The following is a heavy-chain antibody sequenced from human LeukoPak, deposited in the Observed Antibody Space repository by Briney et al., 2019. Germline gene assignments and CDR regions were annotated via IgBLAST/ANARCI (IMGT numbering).Heavy chain of an antibody. D-gene: IGHD6-19*01. V-gene: IGHV3-23*01. CDR1: GFNFSSYA. Sequence: PGGSLRLSCAASGFNFSSYAMSWVRQAPGKELEWVSAISGSGGSTYYADSVKGRFTISRDNSKNTLYLQMNSLRAEDTAVYYCAKDGMSIAVASLGGYWGQGTLVTVSS. J-gene: IGHJ4*02. CDR3: AKDGMSIAVASLGGY. CDR2: ISGSGGST.